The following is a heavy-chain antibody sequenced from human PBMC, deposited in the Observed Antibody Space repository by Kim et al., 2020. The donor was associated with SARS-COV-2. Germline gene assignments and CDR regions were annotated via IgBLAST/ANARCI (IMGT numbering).Heavy chain of an antibody. D-gene: IGHD3-16*01. J-gene: IGHJ6*02. CDR1: GYTFTSYG. Sequence: ASVKVSCKASGYTFTSYGISWVRQAPGQGLEWMGWISAYNGNTNYAQKLQGRVTMTTDTSTSTAYMELRSLRSDDTAVYYCARLGAIQLDYYGMDVWGQGTTVTVSS. CDR3: ARLGAIQLDYYGMDV. CDR2: ISAYNGNT. V-gene: IGHV1-18*04.